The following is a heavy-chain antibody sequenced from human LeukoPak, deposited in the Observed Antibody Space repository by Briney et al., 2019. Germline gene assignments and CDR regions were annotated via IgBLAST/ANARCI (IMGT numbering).Heavy chain of an antibody. CDR1: GFTFSSYA. V-gene: IGHV3-30-3*01. CDR3: ARAPPLPRIAAAGTSYLDY. Sequence: GRSLRLSCAASGFTFSSYATHWVRQAPGKGLEWVAVVSYDGSNKYYADSVKGRFTISRDNAKNTLYLQMNSLRAEDTAMYYCARAPPLPRIAAAGTSYLDYWGQGTLVTVSS. CDR2: VSYDGSNK. D-gene: IGHD6-13*01. J-gene: IGHJ4*02.